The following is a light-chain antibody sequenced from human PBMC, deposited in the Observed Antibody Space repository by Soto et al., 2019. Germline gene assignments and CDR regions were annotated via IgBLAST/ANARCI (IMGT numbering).Light chain of an antibody. CDR2: EVS. CDR3: SSYTGSSSPCV. Sequence: QSVLTQPASVSGSPGQSITISCTGTSSDVGGYNSVSWYQHHPGKAPKLIIYEVSNRPSGVSDRFSGSKSGNTASLAISGLQAEDEADYYCSSYTGSSSPCVFGTGTKLTVL. J-gene: IGLJ1*01. CDR1: SSDVGGYNS. V-gene: IGLV2-14*01.